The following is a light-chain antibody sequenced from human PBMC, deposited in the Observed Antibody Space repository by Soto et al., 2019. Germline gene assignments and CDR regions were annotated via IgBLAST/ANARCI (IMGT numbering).Light chain of an antibody. V-gene: IGKV3D-20*02. Sequence: EFVLTQSPGTLSLSPGERATLSCRASQTVRNNYLAWYQQKPGQAPRLLIYDASSRATGIPERFSGGGSGTDFTLTISSLEPEDLAVYYCQQRSNWPRTFGQGTKVDIK. CDR1: QTVRNNY. CDR3: QQRSNWPRT. J-gene: IGKJ1*01. CDR2: DAS.